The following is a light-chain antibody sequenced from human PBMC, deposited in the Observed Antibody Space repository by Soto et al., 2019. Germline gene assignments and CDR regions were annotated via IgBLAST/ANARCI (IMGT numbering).Light chain of an antibody. CDR2: SAS. V-gene: IGKV3-15*01. Sequence: EIVMTQSPATLSVSPGGRATLSCRASQSISDTLAWYQQKPGQAPRLLIYSASRGATGFPARFSGSGAGTDFTLTISSLQSEDFAVDYCQQYNNWTWTFGQGTKVDIK. CDR1: QSISDT. CDR3: QQYNNWTWT. J-gene: IGKJ1*01.